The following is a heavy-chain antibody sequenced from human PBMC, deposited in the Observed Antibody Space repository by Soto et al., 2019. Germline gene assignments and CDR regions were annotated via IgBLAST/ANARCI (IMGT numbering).Heavy chain of an antibody. CDR2: IGGSGGGT. V-gene: IGHV3-23*01. J-gene: IGHJ4*02. D-gene: IGHD6-6*01. CDR1: GFTLSSYA. CDR3: AKSSVAARPFDF. Sequence: PGGSLRLSCVASGFTLSSYAMSWVRQAPGKGLEWVSVIGGSGGGTYYADSVKGRFTISRDNSKNTVYLQMNSLRAEDTAVYYCAKSSVAARPFDFWGQGTRVTVSS.